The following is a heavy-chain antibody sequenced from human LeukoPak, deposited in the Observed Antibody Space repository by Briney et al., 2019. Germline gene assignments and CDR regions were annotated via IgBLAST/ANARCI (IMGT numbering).Heavy chain of an antibody. V-gene: IGHV4-34*01. CDR2: INHSGST. CDR1: GVSISSYY. J-gene: IGHJ4*02. Sequence: SEALSLTCTVSGVSISSYYWSWIRQPPGKGLEWIGEINHSGSTNYNPSLKSRVTISVDTSKNQFSLKLSSVTAADTAVYYCAKDLSDSSWYDTSFDYWGQGTLVTVSS. CDR3: AKDLSDSSWYDTSFDY. D-gene: IGHD6-13*01.